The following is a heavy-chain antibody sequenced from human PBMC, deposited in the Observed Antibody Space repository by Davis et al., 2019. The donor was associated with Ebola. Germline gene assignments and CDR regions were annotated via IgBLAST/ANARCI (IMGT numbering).Heavy chain of an antibody. CDR1: AYTFTGYY. CDR2: INAYNGNT. J-gene: IGHJ4*02. Sequence: ASVQVSCKASAYTFTGYYMHWVRQPPGQGLEWMGWINAYNGNTNYAQNLQGRVSMTTDSSTSTAYMELGSLKSDDTAVYFCARGYSGYDPNDYWGQGTLVTVSS. CDR3: ARGYSGYDPNDY. D-gene: IGHD5-12*01. V-gene: IGHV1-18*04.